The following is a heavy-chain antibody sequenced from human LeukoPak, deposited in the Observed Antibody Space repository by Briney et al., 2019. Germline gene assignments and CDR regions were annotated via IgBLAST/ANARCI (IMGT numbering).Heavy chain of an antibody. CDR3: ARDRYFRY. CDR2: IKQDGSEK. Sequence: PGGSLRLSCAASGFTFISYWMSWVRQAPGKGLEWVANIKQDGSEKHYVDSVKGRFTISRDNAKNSLYLQMNSLRAEDTAVYYCARDRYFRYWGQGTLLTVSS. V-gene: IGHV3-7*01. D-gene: IGHD1-14*01. J-gene: IGHJ1*01. CDR1: GFTFISYW.